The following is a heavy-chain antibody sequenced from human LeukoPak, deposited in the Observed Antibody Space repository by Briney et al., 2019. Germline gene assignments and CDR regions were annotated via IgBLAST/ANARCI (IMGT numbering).Heavy chain of an antibody. CDR1: GGSISSSSYY. D-gene: IGHD4-17*01. V-gene: IGHV4-39*01. CDR3: ARHVDTVTNLDY. Sequence: SETLPLTCTVSGGSISSSSYYWGWIRQPPGKGLEWIGSIYYSGSTYYNPSLKSRVTISVDTSKNQFSLKLSSVTAADTAVYYCARHVDTVTNLDYWGQGTLVTVSS. J-gene: IGHJ4*02. CDR2: IYYSGST.